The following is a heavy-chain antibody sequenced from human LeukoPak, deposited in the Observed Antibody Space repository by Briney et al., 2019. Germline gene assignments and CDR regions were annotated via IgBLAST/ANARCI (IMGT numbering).Heavy chain of an antibody. CDR1: GFTFDDYG. CDR3: ARLRGRQTTDAFDI. Sequence: GGSLRLSCAVSGFTFDDYGMSWVRQAPGKGLEWVSGINWNGGSTGYADSVKGRFTISRDNAKNSLYLQMNSLRAEDTALYYCARLRGRQTTDAFDIWGQGTMVTVSS. D-gene: IGHD1/OR15-1a*01. V-gene: IGHV3-20*04. CDR2: INWNGGST. J-gene: IGHJ3*02.